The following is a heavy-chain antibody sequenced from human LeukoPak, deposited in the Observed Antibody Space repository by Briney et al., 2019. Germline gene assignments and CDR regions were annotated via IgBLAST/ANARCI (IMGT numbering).Heavy chain of an antibody. D-gene: IGHD3-10*01. CDR1: GYTFTSYD. Sequence: ASVKVSCKASGYTFTSYDINWVRQATGQGLEWMGWMNPNSGNTGYAQKFQGRVTMTRNTSISTAYMELSSLRSDDTAVYYCARVSYGSGSYYRNDYKNWFDPWGQGTLVTVSS. J-gene: IGHJ5*02. CDR2: MNPNSGNT. V-gene: IGHV1-8*01. CDR3: ARVSYGSGSYYRNDYKNWFDP.